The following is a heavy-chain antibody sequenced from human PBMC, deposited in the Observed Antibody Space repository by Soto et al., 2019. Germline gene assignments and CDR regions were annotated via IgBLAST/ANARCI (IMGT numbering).Heavy chain of an antibody. CDR2: VSSDGTRT. Sequence: QVQLVESGGGLVQPGRSLRLSCAGSGFTFSTYSVHWVRQAPGKGLERVAVVSSDGTRTYYADSVKGRFTISRDNSMDTMFMQMNSLRVEDTAVYYCARDVWHCGSNSCYFYGMDVW. CDR1: GFTFSTYS. V-gene: IGHV3-30-3*01. J-gene: IGHJ6*01. D-gene: IGHD2-2*01. CDR3: ARDVWHCGSNSCYFYGMDV.